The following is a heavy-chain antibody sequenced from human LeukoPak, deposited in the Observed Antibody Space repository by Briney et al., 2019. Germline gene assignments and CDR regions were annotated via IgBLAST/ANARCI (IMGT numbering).Heavy chain of an antibody. J-gene: IGHJ6*04. CDR3: AELGITMIGGV. V-gene: IGHV3-53*01. Sequence: GGSLRLSCAASGLTVSKNYMSWVRQAPGKGLESVSVIYSGGSTYYADSVRGRFTIPRDNAKNSLYLQMNSLRAEDTAVYYCAELGITMIGGVWGKGTTVTISS. D-gene: IGHD3-10*02. CDR1: GLTVSKNY. CDR2: IYSGGST.